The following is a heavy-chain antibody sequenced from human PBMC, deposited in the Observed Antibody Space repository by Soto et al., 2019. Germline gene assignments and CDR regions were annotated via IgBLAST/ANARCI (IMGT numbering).Heavy chain of an antibody. Sequence: PGGSLRLSCAASGFTFSSYGMHWVRQAPGKGLEWVAVISYDGSNKYYADSVKGRFTISRDNSKNTLYLQMNSLRAEDTAVYYCAKESTKRHYYYYYGMDVWGQGATVTVSS. D-gene: IGHD1-1*01. J-gene: IGHJ6*02. CDR2: ISYDGSNK. CDR1: GFTFSSYG. V-gene: IGHV3-30*18. CDR3: AKESTKRHYYYYYGMDV.